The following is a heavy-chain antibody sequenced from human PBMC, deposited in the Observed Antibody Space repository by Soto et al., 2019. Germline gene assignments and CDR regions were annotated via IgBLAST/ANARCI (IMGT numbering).Heavy chain of an antibody. CDR3: ARTSGSYSPFDN. V-gene: IGHV1-69*06. D-gene: IGHD1-26*01. CDR2: IIPIFGTA. CDR1: GGTYSIYP. Sequence: SVKVSCKAAGGTYSIYPSSWVRQAPGQGLEWMGGIIPIFGTANYAQKFQGRVTITADKSTSTAYMELSSLRSEDTAVYYCARTSGSYSPFDNWGQGTLLTVSS. J-gene: IGHJ4*02.